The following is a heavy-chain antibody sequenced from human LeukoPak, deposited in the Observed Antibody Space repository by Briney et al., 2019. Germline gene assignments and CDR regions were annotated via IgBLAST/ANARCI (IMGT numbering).Heavy chain of an antibody. V-gene: IGHV3-74*01. D-gene: IGHD4-23*01. CDR1: GFTFSSSW. Sequence: GGSLRLSCAASGFTFSSSWMHWVRQAPGKGRVWVSRINSDGSSTSYADSVKGRFTISRDNAKNTLYLQMNSLRAEDTAVYYCARVSLNYGGNSWFDPWGQGTLVTVSS. CDR2: INSDGSST. CDR3: ARVSLNYGGNSWFDP. J-gene: IGHJ5*02.